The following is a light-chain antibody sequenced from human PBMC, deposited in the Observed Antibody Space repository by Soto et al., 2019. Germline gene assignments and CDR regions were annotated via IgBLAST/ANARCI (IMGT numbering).Light chain of an antibody. Sequence: QSALTQPPSASGSPGQSVTISCTGTSNDIGGSNFVSWYQQHPDTAPKLIIYEVTQRPSGVPDRFSAFKSGNTASLTVSGLQPEDEADYYCGSYAGSNNMLFGGGTKLTVL. J-gene: IGLJ2*01. CDR1: SNDIGGSNF. V-gene: IGLV2-8*01. CDR2: EVT. CDR3: GSYAGSNNML.